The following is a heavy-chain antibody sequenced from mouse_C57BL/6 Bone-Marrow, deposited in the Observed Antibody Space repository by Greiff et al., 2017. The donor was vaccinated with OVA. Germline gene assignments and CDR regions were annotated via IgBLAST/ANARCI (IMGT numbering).Heavy chain of an antibody. Sequence: VQRVESGAELVRPGTSVKVSCKASGYAFTNYLIEWVKQRPGQGLEWIGVINPGSGGTNYNEKFKGKATLTADKSSSTAYMQLSSLTSEDSAVYFCARSHLYCDYDGFAYWGQGTLVTVSA. J-gene: IGHJ3*01. CDR2: INPGSGGT. CDR1: GYAFTNYL. CDR3: ARSHLYCDYDGFAY. D-gene: IGHD2-4*01. V-gene: IGHV1-54*01.